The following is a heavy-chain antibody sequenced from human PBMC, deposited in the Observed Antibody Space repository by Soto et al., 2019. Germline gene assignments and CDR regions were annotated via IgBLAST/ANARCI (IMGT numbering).Heavy chain of an antibody. D-gene: IGHD3-10*01. CDR1: GFTFSSYA. Sequence: EVQLLESGGGLVQPGGSLRLSCAASGFTFSSYAMSWVRQAPGKGLELVSAISGSGGSTYYADSVKGRFTISRDNSKNTLYLQMNSLRAEDTAVYYCAKDSLLWFGGYGMDVWGQGTTVTVSS. CDR3: AKDSLLWFGGYGMDV. V-gene: IGHV3-23*01. CDR2: ISGSGGST. J-gene: IGHJ6*02.